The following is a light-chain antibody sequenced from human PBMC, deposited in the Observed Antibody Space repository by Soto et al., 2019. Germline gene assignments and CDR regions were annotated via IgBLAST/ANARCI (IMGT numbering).Light chain of an antibody. CDR3: QQRFSWPPLT. J-gene: IGKJ4*01. CDR2: DAS. V-gene: IGKV3-11*01. Sequence: EIVLTQSPATLSLSPGERATLSCRASQSVSSYLAWYQQKPGQAPRLLIYDASNRATGIPARFSGSGSGTDFTLTISSLEPEDFAVYYCQQRFSWPPLTFGGETKVEIK. CDR1: QSVSSY.